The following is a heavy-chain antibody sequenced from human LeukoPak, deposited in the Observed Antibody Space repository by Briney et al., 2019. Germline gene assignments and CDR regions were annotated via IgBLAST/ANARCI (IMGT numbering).Heavy chain of an antibody. J-gene: IGHJ4*02. Sequence: GRSLRLSCAASGFTFSDYAIYWVRQAPGKGLEWVAAISYDGSNRYYADSVKGRFTISRDNSKNTLNLQMNSLRAEDTAVYYCARGSGKYSSSSFDYWGQGTLVTVSS. CDR2: ISYDGSNR. D-gene: IGHD6-6*01. CDR1: GFTFSDYA. CDR3: ARGSGKYSSSSFDY. V-gene: IGHV3-30*01.